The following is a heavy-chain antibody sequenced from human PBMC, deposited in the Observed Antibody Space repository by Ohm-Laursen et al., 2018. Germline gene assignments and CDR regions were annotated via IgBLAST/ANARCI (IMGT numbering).Heavy chain of an antibody. V-gene: IGHV4-59*08. J-gene: IGHJ2*01. CDR1: GGSIGSYY. D-gene: IGHD3-3*01. Sequence: SQTLSLTCTVSGGSIGSYYWSWIRQPAGKGLEWIGCIYYSGSTNYNPSLKSRVTISVDTSKNQFSLRLSSVNAADTAVYYCARRWSAHWYFDLWGRGTLVTVSS. CDR3: ARRWSAHWYFDL. CDR2: IYYSGST.